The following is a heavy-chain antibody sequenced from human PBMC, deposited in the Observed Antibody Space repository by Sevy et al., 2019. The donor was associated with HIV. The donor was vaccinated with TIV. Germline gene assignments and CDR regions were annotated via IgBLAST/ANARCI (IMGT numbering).Heavy chain of an antibody. Sequence: GGSLRLSCAASGFTFSSHWMQWVRQAPGKGLVWVSRLNYDGSYTNYADSVKGRFTISRDNAKSTLYLQMNNLRAGETALYYCARSKVGVGDAFDIWGQGTMVTVSS. J-gene: IGHJ3*02. V-gene: IGHV3-74*01. D-gene: IGHD3-16*01. CDR3: ARSKVGVGDAFDI. CDR1: GFTFSSHW. CDR2: LNYDGSYT.